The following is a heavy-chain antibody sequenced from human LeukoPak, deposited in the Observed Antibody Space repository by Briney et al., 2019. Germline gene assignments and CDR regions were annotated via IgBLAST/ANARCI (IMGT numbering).Heavy chain of an antibody. J-gene: IGHJ4*02. V-gene: IGHV4-59*08. CDR1: GDSIGTYY. CDR2: IFYSGST. D-gene: IGHD6-19*01. Sequence: SETLSLTCTVSGDSIGTYYWTWIRQPPGKGLEYIAYIFYSGSTNYNPSYNPSLKSRVTISVDTSKKQISLKLSSVTAADTAVYYCARQAGGSSGPFDYWGQGTLVTVSS. CDR3: ARQAGGSSGPFDY.